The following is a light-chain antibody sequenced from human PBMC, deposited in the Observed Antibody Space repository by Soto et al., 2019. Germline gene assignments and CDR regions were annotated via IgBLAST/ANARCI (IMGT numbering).Light chain of an antibody. Sequence: QSVLTQPPSASGTPGQRVTISCSGSSSNIGSNTVNWYQQLPGTAPKLLMYGNSQRPSGVPDRFSGSKSGTSASLAISGLQSEDEAAYYCGAWDDSLSGFYVFGTGTKLTVL. J-gene: IGLJ1*01. CDR3: GAWDDSLSGFYV. CDR2: GNS. V-gene: IGLV1-44*01. CDR1: SSNIGSNT.